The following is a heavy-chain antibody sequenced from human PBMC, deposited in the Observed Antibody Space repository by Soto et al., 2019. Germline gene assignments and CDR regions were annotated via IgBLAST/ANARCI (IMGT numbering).Heavy chain of an antibody. CDR1: GASINSSNW. CDR2: ISHSGNT. CDR3: AARHFWSRPWTDRRLDY. J-gene: IGHJ4*02. Sequence: PSETLSLTCAVSGASINSSNWWIWVRQPPEKGLEWIGQISHSGNTNYNPSLTSRVTISVDKSKNHFSLKLTSVTAADTAVYYCAARHFWSRPWTDRRLDYWGQGTLVTVSS. V-gene: IGHV4-4*02. D-gene: IGHD3-3*02.